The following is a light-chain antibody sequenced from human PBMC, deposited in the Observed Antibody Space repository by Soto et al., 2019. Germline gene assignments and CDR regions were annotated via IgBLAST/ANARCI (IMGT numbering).Light chain of an antibody. Sequence: SYELTQPPSISVAPGKTARITCGGNNIGSKSVHWYQQKPGQAPVLVIFDNSDRPSGIPERFSGSNSGNTATLTISRVEAGDEADYYCQVWDSGSDHVVFGGGTKLTVL. J-gene: IGLJ3*02. V-gene: IGLV3-21*04. CDR1: NIGSKS. CDR3: QVWDSGSDHVV. CDR2: DNS.